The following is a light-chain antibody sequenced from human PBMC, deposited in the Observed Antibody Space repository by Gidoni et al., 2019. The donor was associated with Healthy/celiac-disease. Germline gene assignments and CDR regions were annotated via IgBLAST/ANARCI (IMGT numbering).Light chain of an antibody. CDR1: SSDVGSYNL. Sequence: QPALTQTASVSGSPGQSITISCTGTSSDVGSYNLVSWYQQHPGKAPKLMIYEGSKRPSGVSNRFSGSKSGNTASLTMSGLHAEDEADYYCCSYAGSSTFLVFGGGTKLTVL. CDR2: EGS. J-gene: IGLJ2*01. CDR3: CSYAGSSTFLV. V-gene: IGLV2-23*03.